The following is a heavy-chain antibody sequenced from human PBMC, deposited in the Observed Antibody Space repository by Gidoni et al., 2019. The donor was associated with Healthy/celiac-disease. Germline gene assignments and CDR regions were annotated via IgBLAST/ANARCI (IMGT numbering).Heavy chain of an antibody. D-gene: IGHD6-19*01. CDR1: GGSFSGYY. Sequence: QVQLQQWGAGLLQPSETLSLTCAVYGGSFSGYYWSWIRQPPGKGLEWIGEINPSVRNKYNPSIKSRVTISVDTTKNQFSLKLSSVTAADTAVYYCARRHLYSSGWYNYWGQGTLVTVSS. V-gene: IGHV4-34*01. CDR2: INPSVRN. CDR3: ARRHLYSSGWYNY. J-gene: IGHJ4*02.